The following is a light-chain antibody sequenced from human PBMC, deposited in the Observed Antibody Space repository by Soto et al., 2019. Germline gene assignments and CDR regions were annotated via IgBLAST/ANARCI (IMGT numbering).Light chain of an antibody. CDR1: QSITGG. CDR3: QQYNPYSPWT. CDR2: KAS. J-gene: IGKJ1*01. Sequence: DIQMTQSPPTLSASVGDRVTISCLSSQSITGGLAWFQQKPGKAPKLLISKASKLESGVPSRFSGSGSGTYFTLTISGLQPDDFATYYCQQYNPYSPWTFGQGTRVDIK. V-gene: IGKV1-5*03.